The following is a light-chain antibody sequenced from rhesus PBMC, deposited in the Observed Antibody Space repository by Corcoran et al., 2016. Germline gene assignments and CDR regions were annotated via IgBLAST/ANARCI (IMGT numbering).Light chain of an antibody. Sequence: DIQMTQSPSSLSASVGDTVTITCRASQSISSWLDWYQQKPGKAPKLLIYKASSLQSGGPSRFSGSGSVTDFTLTISSLQPEDVATYYCLQYSSSPLTFGGWTKVELK. V-gene: IGKV1-22*01. CDR1: QSISSW. CDR3: LQYSSSPLT. CDR2: KAS. J-gene: IGKJ4*01.